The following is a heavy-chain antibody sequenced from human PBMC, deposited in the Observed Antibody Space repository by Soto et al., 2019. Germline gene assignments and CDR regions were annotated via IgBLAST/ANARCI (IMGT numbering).Heavy chain of an antibody. CDR2: ISAYNGNT. Sequence: ASVKVSCQASGYAFTSYGISWVRQAPGQGLEWMGWISAYNGNTNYAQKLQGRVTMTTDTSTSTAYMELRSLRSDDTAVYYCATVGGGGSGSYYNPYYYYGMDVWGQGTTVTVSS. D-gene: IGHD3-10*01. CDR3: ATVGGGGSGSYYNPYYYYGMDV. CDR1: GYAFTSYG. V-gene: IGHV1-18*01. J-gene: IGHJ6*02.